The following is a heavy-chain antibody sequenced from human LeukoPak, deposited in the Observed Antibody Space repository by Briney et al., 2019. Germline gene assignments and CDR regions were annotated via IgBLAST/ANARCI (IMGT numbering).Heavy chain of an antibody. CDR1: GGSISSSSYY. CDR2: IYYSGST. Sequence: PSETLSLTCTVSGGSISSSSYYWGWIRQPPGKGLEWIGSIYYSGSTYYNPSLKSRVTISVDTSKNQFSLKLSSVTAADTAVYYCARRGDGYSGYDPYWYWFDPWGQGTLVTVSS. CDR3: ARRGDGYSGYDPYWYWFDP. D-gene: IGHD5-12*01. J-gene: IGHJ5*02. V-gene: IGHV4-39*01.